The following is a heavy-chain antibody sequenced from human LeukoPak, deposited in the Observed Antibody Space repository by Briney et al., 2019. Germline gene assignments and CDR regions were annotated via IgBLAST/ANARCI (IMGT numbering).Heavy chain of an antibody. CDR1: GFTFSAYN. D-gene: IGHD2-2*01. CDR3: ARAAGYYAPFDY. CDR2: NSRSSTTI. Sequence: GGSLGLSCAASGFTFSAYNMYWVRQAPGKGLEWISYNSRSSTTIYYADSVKGRFTISRDDAKNSLYLQINSLRDEDTAVYYCARAAGYYAPFDYWGQGTLVTVSS. V-gene: IGHV3-48*02. J-gene: IGHJ4*02.